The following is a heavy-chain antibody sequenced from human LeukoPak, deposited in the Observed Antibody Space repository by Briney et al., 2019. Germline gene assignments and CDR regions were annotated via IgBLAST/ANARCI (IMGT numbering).Heavy chain of an antibody. CDR2: IYYSGST. CDR1: GGSFSGYY. Sequence: SETLSLTCAVYGGSFSGYYWSWIRQPPGKGLEWIGYIYYSGSTDYSPSLKSRVTISVDTSKNQFSLKLRSVTAADTAVYYCARGKSKFDYWGQGTLVTVSS. J-gene: IGHJ4*02. V-gene: IGHV4-34*01. CDR3: ARGKSKFDY.